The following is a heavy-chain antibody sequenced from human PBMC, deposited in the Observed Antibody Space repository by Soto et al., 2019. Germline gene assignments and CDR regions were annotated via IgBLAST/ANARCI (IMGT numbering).Heavy chain of an antibody. Sequence: GGSLRLSCATSGFTFSNGMHWVRQAPGKGLEWVAAIWYDGSNKYYADSVKGRFTISRDNSKNTLYLQMNSLRVEDTAVYYCARDKSGTYDFWGQGTLVTVSS. CDR3: ARDKSGTYDF. J-gene: IGHJ4*02. V-gene: IGHV3-33*01. D-gene: IGHD1-26*01. CDR1: GFTFSNG. CDR2: IWYDGSNK.